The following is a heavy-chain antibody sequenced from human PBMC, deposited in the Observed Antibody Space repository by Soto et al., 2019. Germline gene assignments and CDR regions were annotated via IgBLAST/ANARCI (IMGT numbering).Heavy chain of an antibody. Sequence: SETLSLTCTVSGASISSSNYYWGWIRQPPGKGLEYIGSIYYSGSTYYNPSLKSRVTISVDTSKNQFSLKLSSVTAADAAVYYCAREPRYSGYPRDYYYYGMDVWGQGTTVTVSS. D-gene: IGHD5-12*01. CDR3: AREPRYSGYPRDYYYYGMDV. CDR1: GASISSSNYY. J-gene: IGHJ6*02. V-gene: IGHV4-39*07. CDR2: IYYSGST.